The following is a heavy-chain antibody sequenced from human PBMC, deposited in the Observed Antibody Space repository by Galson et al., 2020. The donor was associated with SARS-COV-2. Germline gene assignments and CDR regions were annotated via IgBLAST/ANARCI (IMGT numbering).Heavy chain of an antibody. Sequence: SETLSLTCTVSGVSIRSSSYYWGWVRQTPGKGLEWIGSMFYSGATLYNPSLGGRVTISVDTSKNQFSLKVTSVTAADTAVYYCARLIYDSSGFYWYHFDNWGQGTLVTVSS. CDR2: MFYSGAT. J-gene: IGHJ4*02. CDR1: GVSIRSSSYY. CDR3: ARLIYDSSGFYWYHFDN. V-gene: IGHV4-39*01. D-gene: IGHD3-22*01.